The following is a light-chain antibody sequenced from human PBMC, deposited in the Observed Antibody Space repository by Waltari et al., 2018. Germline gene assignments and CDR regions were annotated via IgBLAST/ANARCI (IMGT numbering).Light chain of an antibody. CDR3: QQYYSTPVT. Sequence: DIVMTQSPDSLSVSLGERVTINCKSSQSILYSSNNKNYLAWYQQKPGQPPKLLIYWASTRESGVPARFSGSGSGTDFTLTISSLQAEDVAVYYCQQYYSTPVTFGPGTKVDIK. CDR2: WAS. V-gene: IGKV4-1*01. J-gene: IGKJ3*01. CDR1: QSILYSSNNKNY.